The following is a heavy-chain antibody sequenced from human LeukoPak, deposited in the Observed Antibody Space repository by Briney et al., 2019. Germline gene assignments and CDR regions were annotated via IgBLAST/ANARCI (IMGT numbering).Heavy chain of an antibody. J-gene: IGHJ4*02. Sequence: SVKVSCKASGGTFSSYAISWVRQAPGQGLEWMGRIIPIFGTANYAQKFQGRVTITTDESTSTAYMELSSLRSEDTAVYYCVWRSDYGDLHPDYWGQGTLVTVSS. V-gene: IGHV1-69*05. CDR2: IIPIFGTA. D-gene: IGHD4-17*01. CDR3: VWRSDYGDLHPDY. CDR1: GGTFSSYA.